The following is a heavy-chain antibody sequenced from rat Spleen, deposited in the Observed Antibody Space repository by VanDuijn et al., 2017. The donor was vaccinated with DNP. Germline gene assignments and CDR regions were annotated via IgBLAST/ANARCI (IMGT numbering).Heavy chain of an antibody. Sequence: EVQLVESGGGLVQPGRSLKLSCAASGFTFSNYGMHWIRKAPTKGLEWVASISPSGGSTYYRDSVKGRVTIPRDNAKSSLYLQMNSLRSEDTGTYYCTSITIAAISVMDAWGQGASVTVSS. D-gene: IGHD1-2*01. J-gene: IGHJ4*01. CDR2: ISPSGGST. CDR1: GFTFSNYG. CDR3: TSITIAAISVMDA. V-gene: IGHV5-19*01.